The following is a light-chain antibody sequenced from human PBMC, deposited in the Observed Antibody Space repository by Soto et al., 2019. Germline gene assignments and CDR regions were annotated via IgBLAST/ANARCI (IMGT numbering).Light chain of an antibody. Sequence: EIVMTQSPATLSVSPGERATLSCRASPSVSSNLAWYQQKPGQAPRLLIYGASTRATGIPARFSGSGSWTEFTLTISSLQSEDFAVYYCQQYNNWPPWTFGQGTKVEIK. J-gene: IGKJ1*01. CDR2: GAS. V-gene: IGKV3-15*01. CDR1: PSVSSN. CDR3: QQYNNWPPWT.